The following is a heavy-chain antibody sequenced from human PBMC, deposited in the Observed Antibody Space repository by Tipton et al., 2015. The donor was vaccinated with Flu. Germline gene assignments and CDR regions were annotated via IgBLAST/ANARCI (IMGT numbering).Heavy chain of an antibody. Sequence: QSGAEVKKPGASVKVSCKASGYTFTSYGISWVRQAPGQGLEWMGWISAYNGNTNYAQKPQGRVTMTTDTSTSTAYMELRSLRSDDTAVYYCARVSPRYNWNDWGAFDIWGQGTMVTVSS. CDR2: ISAYNGNT. CDR1: GYTFTSYG. J-gene: IGHJ3*02. V-gene: IGHV1-18*04. D-gene: IGHD1-1*01. CDR3: ARVSPRYNWNDWGAFDI.